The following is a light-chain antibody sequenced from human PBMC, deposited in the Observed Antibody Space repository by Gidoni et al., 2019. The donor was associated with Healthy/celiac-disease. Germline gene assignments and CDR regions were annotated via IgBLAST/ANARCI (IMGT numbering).Light chain of an antibody. CDR1: QSVSSN. CDR2: GAS. J-gene: IGKJ4*01. Sequence: EIVMTQSPATLSVSPGERATLSCRASQSVSSNLAWYQQKPGQAPRLLIYGASTRATGIPARFSGSGSGTEFTLTISSQQSEDFAVYYCQQYNNWPPLTFXGXTKVEIK. CDR3: QQYNNWPPLT. V-gene: IGKV3-15*01.